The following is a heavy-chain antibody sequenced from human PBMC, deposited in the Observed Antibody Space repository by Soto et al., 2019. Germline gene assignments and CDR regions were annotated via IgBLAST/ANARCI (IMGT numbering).Heavy chain of an antibody. V-gene: IGHV4-34*01. CDR1: GGSLSDYF. Sequence: PSETLSLTCVVSGGSLSDYFWSWIRQPPGMALEWIGEINHLGSINYNPSLKSRVTMSVDTSKNQFSLTLNSVTAADTAVYYCARHPDSSGSNWGQGTLVTVSS. CDR3: ARHPDSSGSN. J-gene: IGHJ4*02. D-gene: IGHD6-19*01. CDR2: INHLGSI.